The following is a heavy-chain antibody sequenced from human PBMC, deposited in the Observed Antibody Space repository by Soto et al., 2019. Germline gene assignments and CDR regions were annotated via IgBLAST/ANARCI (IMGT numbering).Heavy chain of an antibody. D-gene: IGHD1-26*01. V-gene: IGHV3-23*01. J-gene: IGHJ4*02. CDR2: ISGSGDKT. Sequence: EVQLLDSGGDLVQPGGSLRLSCAASGLIFSDYAMSWVRQAPGKGLECVACISGSGDKTFYADSVKGRFTISRDNSKNTVSLHMNSLRVDDTAVYFCAKDRFGIVGPVDYWGPGTLVTVSS. CDR3: AKDRFGIVGPVDY. CDR1: GLIFSDYA.